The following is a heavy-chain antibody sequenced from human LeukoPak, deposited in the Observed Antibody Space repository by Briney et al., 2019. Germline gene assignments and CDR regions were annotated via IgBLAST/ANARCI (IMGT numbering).Heavy chain of an antibody. CDR3: AKGSSGYFFDL. J-gene: IGHJ4*02. V-gene: IGHV3-23*01. CDR1: GFIFNNYV. D-gene: IGHD3-22*01. Sequence: PGGSPRLSCAASGFIFNNYVLVWVRQAPGKGLEWVSAISNDGGGTTYADFVKGRFSVSRDNSKNTLFLQMNSLRAEDTALYYCAKGSSGYFFDLWGQGTLVSVSS. CDR2: ISNDGGGT.